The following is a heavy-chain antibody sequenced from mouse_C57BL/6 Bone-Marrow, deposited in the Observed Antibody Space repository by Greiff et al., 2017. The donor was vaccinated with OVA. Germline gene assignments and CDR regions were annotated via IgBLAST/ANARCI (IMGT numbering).Heavy chain of an antibody. CDR1: GYTFTDYY. CDR2: IYPGSGNT. V-gene: IGHV1-76*01. D-gene: IGHD2-2*01. J-gene: IGHJ1*03. CDR3: ARWGYPWYFDV. Sequence: QVQLQQSGAALVRPGASVKLSCQASGYTFTDYYIHWVKQRPGQGLEWIARIYPGSGNTYYNATFPGKATLTAEKSSSTAYMQLSSLTSEDSAVYFCARWGYPWYFDVWGTGTTVTVSS.